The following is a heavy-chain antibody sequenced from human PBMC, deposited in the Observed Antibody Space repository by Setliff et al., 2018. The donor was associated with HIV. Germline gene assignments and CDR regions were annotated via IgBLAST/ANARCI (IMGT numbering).Heavy chain of an antibody. J-gene: IGHJ6*02. CDR2: IYPNTGGT. CDR3: ARGGFLGSSSWYSIGDYYYGMDV. Sequence: AASVKVSCKASGYTFTDYYIHWVRQAPGQGLEWMGWIYPNTGGTNYAQKFQGRVTMTRDTSISTAYMELSRLRSDDTAVYYCARGGFLGSSSWYSIGDYYYGMDVWGQGTTVTVSS. D-gene: IGHD6-13*01. V-gene: IGHV1-2*02. CDR1: GYTFTDYY.